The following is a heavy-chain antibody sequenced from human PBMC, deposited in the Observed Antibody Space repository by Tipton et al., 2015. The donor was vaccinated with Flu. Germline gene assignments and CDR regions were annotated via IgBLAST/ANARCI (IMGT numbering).Heavy chain of an antibody. J-gene: IGHJ3*02. CDR1: GYFISSGYY. Sequence: LRLSCTVSGYFISSGYYWGWIRQSPGTGLQWIATIIQSGNAYYNPSLRSRVTISVDTTKNLFSLNLSSVTATDMAVYYCARALNSGREYTFDIWGRGTVVTVSS. D-gene: IGHD1-26*01. V-gene: IGHV4-38-2*02. CDR3: ARALNSGREYTFDI. CDR2: IIQSGNA.